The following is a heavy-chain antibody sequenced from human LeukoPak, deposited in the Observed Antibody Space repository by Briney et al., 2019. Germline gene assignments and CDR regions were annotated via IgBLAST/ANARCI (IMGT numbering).Heavy chain of an antibody. CDR1: GYTFNAYF. CDR3: ARWELTGEGRYFDY. J-gene: IGHJ4*02. D-gene: IGHD7-27*01. Sequence: ASVKVSCKASGYTFNAYFMHWVRQAPGQGLEWMGWINPNTGGTGYAQKFQDWVTMTRDTSITTVYMELNRLRSDDTAVYYCARWELTGEGRYFDYWGQGTLVTVSS. V-gene: IGHV1-2*04. CDR2: INPNTGGT.